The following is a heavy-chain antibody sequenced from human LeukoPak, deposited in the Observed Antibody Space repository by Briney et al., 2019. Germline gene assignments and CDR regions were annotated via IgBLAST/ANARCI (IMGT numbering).Heavy chain of an antibody. Sequence: GGSLRLSCAASGFTFSSYSMNWVRQAPGKGLEWVSSTSSSSSYIYYADSVKGRFTISRDNAKNSLYLQMNSLRAEDTAVYYCARDAGGSSWYRYWGQGTLVTVSS. V-gene: IGHV3-21*01. CDR1: GFTFSSYS. CDR2: TSSSSSYI. J-gene: IGHJ4*02. D-gene: IGHD6-13*01. CDR3: ARDAGGSSWYRY.